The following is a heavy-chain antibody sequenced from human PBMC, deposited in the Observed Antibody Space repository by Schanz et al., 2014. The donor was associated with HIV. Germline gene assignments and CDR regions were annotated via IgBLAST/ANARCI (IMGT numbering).Heavy chain of an antibody. CDR2: ISYDGSNK. CDR1: GFTFSSYA. J-gene: IGHJ6*02. V-gene: IGHV3-30-3*01. CDR3: ARETSGFSTSWPPRYHYYGMDV. Sequence: QVQLVESGGGVVQPGRSLRLSCVASGFTFSSYAMHWVRQAPGKGLEWVAVISYDGSNKYYADSVKGRFTISRDNSKNTLYLQMNSLRAEDTAVYYCARETSGFSTSWPPRYHYYGMDVWGQGTTVTVSS. D-gene: IGHD6-13*01.